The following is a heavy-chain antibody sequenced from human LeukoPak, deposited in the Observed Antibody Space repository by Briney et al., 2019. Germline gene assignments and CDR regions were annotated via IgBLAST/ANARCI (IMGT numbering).Heavy chain of an antibody. Sequence: SETLSLTCTVSGGSISSSSYYWGWIRQPPGKGLEWIGSIYHSGSTYYNPSLKSRVTISVDTSKNQFSLKLSSVTAADTAVYYCARAQGNLVAATPDYFDYWGQGTLVTVSS. CDR3: ARAQGNLVAATPDYFDY. J-gene: IGHJ4*02. CDR2: IYHSGST. V-gene: IGHV4-39*07. CDR1: GGSISSSSYY. D-gene: IGHD2-15*01.